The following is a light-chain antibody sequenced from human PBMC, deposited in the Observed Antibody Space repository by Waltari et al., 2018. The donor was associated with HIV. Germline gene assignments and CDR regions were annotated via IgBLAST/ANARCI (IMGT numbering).Light chain of an antibody. Sequence: SYVLTQPPSVSVAPGQTARLTCGGNTIGSTRVHWYQQQPSQAPVLVVYDDSDRPSGIPERFSGSSSWNTATLTISRVEAGDEVDFYCQVWDSSTDLRVFGGGTKLTVL. CDR2: DDS. CDR1: TIGSTR. V-gene: IGLV3-21*02. CDR3: QVWDSSTDLRV. J-gene: IGLJ2*01.